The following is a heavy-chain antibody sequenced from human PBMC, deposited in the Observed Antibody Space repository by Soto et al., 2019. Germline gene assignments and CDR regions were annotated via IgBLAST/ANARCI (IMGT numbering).Heavy chain of an antibody. CDR2: IYYSGST. V-gene: IGHV4-30-4*01. CDR1: GGSISSGDYY. J-gene: IGHJ5*02. D-gene: IGHD3-3*01. Sequence: TLSLTCTVSGGSISSGDYYWSWIRQPPGKGLEWIGYIYYSGSTYYNPSLKSRVTISVDTSKNQFSLKLSSVTAADTAVYYCARGLGYDFWSGYYALGNWFAPWGQGTLVTVSS. CDR3: ARGLGYDFWSGYYALGNWFAP.